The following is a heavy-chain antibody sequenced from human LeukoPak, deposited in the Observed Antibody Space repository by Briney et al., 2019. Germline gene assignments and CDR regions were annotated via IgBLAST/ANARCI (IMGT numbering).Heavy chain of an antibody. J-gene: IGHJ4*02. V-gene: IGHV3-23*01. Sequence: GGSLRLSCAASGFTFSSYAMSWVRQAPGKGLEWVSAISGSGDNTYYADSVKGRFTISRDNSKNTLYLQLSSLRAEDTAVYYCARDSTYYYDTGSSGPHYFDDWGQGTLVTVSS. CDR2: ISGSGDNT. CDR3: ARDSTYYYDTGSSGPHYFDD. D-gene: IGHD3-10*01. CDR1: GFTFSSYA.